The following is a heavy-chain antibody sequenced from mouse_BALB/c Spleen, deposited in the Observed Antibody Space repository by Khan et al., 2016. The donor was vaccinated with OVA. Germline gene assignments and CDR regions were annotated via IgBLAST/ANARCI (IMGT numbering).Heavy chain of an antibody. CDR3: AKWGNSYYATDY. CDR2: IWGDGST. CDR1: GFSLTSYG. J-gene: IGHJ4*01. Sequence: VQLQESGPGLVAPSQSLSITCTVSGFSLTSYGVNWVRQPPGKGLEWLGVIWGDGSTNYHSALRSRLSTSKDNSKNQVFLKLNSLQTDDTATYYCAKWGNSYYATDYWGQGTSVTVSS. V-gene: IGHV2-3*01. D-gene: IGHD2-1*01.